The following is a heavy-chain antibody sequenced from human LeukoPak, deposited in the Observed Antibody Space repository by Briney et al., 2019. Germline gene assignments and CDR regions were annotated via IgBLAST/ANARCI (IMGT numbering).Heavy chain of an antibody. J-gene: IGHJ4*02. V-gene: IGHV3-21*01. CDR3: ARVRDSSGYYPHTLDY. D-gene: IGHD3-22*01. CDR1: GFTFSSYW. Sequence: GGSLRLSCAASGFTFSSYWMNWVRQAPGKGLEWVSSISGSSSYIYYADSVKGRFTISRDNAKNLLYLQMNSLRAEDTAVYYCARVRDSSGYYPHTLDYWGQGTLVTVSS. CDR2: ISGSSSYI.